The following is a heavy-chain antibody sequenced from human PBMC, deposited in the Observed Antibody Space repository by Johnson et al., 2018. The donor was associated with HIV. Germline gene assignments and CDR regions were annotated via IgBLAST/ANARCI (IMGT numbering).Heavy chain of an antibody. J-gene: IGHJ3*02. V-gene: IGHV3-30*03. Sequence: VQLVESGGGLVKPGGSLRLSCAASGFTFSNAWMSWVRQAPGTGLEWVAVISYDGSNTYYADSVKGRFTISRDLSENTLYLQMNSLRAEDTALYYCARGSGSSAGGAFDIWGQGTMVTVSS. CDR3: ARGSGSSAGGAFDI. CDR1: GFTFSNAW. CDR2: ISYDGSNT. D-gene: IGHD6-25*01.